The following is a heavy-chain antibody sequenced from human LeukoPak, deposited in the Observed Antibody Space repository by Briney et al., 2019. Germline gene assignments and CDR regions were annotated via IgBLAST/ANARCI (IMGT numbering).Heavy chain of an antibody. CDR3: ARVRGYYDSSGYSHFDY. CDR2: ISAYNGNT. D-gene: IGHD3-22*01. J-gene: IGHJ4*02. Sequence: ASVKVSCKASGGTFSSYGISWVRQAPGQGLEWMGWISAYNGNTNYAQKLQGRVTMTTDTSTSTAYMELRSLRSDDTAVYYCARVRGYYDSSGYSHFDYWGQGTLVTVSS. V-gene: IGHV1-18*01. CDR1: GGTFSSYG.